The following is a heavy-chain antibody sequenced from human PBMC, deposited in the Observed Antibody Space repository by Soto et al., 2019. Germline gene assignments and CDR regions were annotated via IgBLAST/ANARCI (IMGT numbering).Heavy chain of an antibody. CDR2: ISSNGGTT. V-gene: IGHV3-64*01. J-gene: IGHJ4*02. D-gene: IGHD1-7*01. CDR3: VRRVSGNYDY. CDR1: GFTFSSYD. Sequence: EVQLAESGGGMVQPGGSLRLSCVASGFTFSSYDMHWVRQAPGKGLEYVSSISSNGGTTYYGNSVKGRFTISRDNSKNTLYLHMGSLRAEDMDVYYCVRRVSGNYDYWGQGTLVTVSS.